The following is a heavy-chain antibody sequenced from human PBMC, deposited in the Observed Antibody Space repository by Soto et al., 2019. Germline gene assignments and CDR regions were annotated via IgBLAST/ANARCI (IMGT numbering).Heavy chain of an antibody. CDR3: AAGGKWLAFDY. J-gene: IGHJ4*02. CDR2: MYYGGST. V-gene: IGHV4-59*08. D-gene: IGHD6-19*01. Sequence: QVQLQESGPGLVKPSETLSLTCTVSGGSISSYYWSWIRQPPGKGLEWIGYMYYGGSTNYNPFLKGRVTILVDTSKNHFSLKLSSVTAADTAVYYCAAGGKWLAFDYWGQGTLATVSS. CDR1: GGSISSYY.